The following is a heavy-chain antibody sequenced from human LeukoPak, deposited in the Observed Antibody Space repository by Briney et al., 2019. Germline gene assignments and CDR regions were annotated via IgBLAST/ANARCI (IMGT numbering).Heavy chain of an antibody. V-gene: IGHV3-30*02. Sequence: PGGPLRLSCAASGFTFSSYGMHWVRQAPGKGLEWVSFIRYDGSNKYYADSVKGRFTISRDNSKNSLYLQMNSLRAEDTALYYCAKDIQAAVGTPYFQHWGQGTLVTVSS. CDR1: GFTFSSYG. CDR3: AKDIQAAVGTPYFQH. CDR2: IRYDGSNK. J-gene: IGHJ1*01. D-gene: IGHD6-13*01.